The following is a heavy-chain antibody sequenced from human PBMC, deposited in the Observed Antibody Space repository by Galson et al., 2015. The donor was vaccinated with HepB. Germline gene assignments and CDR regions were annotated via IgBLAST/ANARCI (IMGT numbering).Heavy chain of an antibody. Sequence: SLRLSCAASGFTFSSYWMHWVRQAPGKGLVWVSRIKTDESYTSYADSVKGRFTISRDNAKNTVYLEMNSLRTEDTSIYYFVRSSNFDTWGQGTLVTVSS. V-gene: IGHV3-74*01. J-gene: IGHJ4*02. CDR3: VRSSNFDT. D-gene: IGHD2-2*01. CDR1: GFTFSSYW. CDR2: IKTDESYT.